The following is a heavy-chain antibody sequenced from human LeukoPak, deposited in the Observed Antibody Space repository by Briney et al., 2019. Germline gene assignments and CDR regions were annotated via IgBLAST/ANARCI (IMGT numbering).Heavy chain of an antibody. J-gene: IGHJ4*02. CDR1: GYTFSDYY. CDR3: ARQYDTVFAY. Sequence: ASVRVSCKASGYTFSDYYMHWVRQAPGQGLEWTGWINPNSGVTNYARKFQGRVTMTRDTSISTAYMELSRVTSDDTAVYYCARQYDTVFAYWGQGTLVTVSS. V-gene: IGHV1-2*02. D-gene: IGHD3-9*01. CDR2: INPNSGVT.